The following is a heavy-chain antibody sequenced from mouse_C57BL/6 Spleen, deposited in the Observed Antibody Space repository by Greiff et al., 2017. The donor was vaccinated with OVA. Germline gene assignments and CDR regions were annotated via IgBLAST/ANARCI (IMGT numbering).Heavy chain of an antibody. CDR1: GYTFTEYT. Sequence: QVQLQQSGAELVKPGASVKLSCKASGYTFTEYTIHWVKQRSGQGLEWIGWFYPGSGSIKYNEKFKDKATLTADKSSSTVYMELSRLTSEDSAVYFWARHEDGGGYDDWYFDVWGTGTTVTVSS. J-gene: IGHJ1*03. CDR3: ARHEDGGGYDDWYFDV. CDR2: FYPGSGSI. V-gene: IGHV1-62-2*01. D-gene: IGHD2-2*01.